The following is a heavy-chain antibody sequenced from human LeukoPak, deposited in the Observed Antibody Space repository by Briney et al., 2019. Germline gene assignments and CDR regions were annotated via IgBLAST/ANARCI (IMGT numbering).Heavy chain of an antibody. J-gene: IGHJ4*02. CDR2: IKHDGSEK. V-gene: IGHV3-7*01. CDR3: ATDRGWRTSGYYLYYFEY. CDR1: GSIFTNYF. Sequence: GGSLRLSCAASGSIFTNYFMSWVRQAPGKGLEWVASIKHDGSEKYYVDSVRGRFTISRDNTMNSLYLQMSSLRAEDTAVYYCATDRGWRTSGYYLYYFEYWGQGTLVTYSS. D-gene: IGHD3-3*01.